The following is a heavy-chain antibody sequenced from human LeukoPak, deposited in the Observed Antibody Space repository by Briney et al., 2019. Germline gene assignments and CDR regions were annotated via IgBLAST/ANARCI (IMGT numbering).Heavy chain of an antibody. Sequence: PSETLRLICAVHGGSFSGYYWSWVRQPPGKVLEWIGEINHSGSTNYNPSLKSRVTISVDTSKKRLSLERSSVYAAERAVYYCARGWAAAVYYYMGLWGKGTTVTVSS. D-gene: IGHD6-13*01. CDR3: ARGWAAAVYYYMGL. CDR2: INHSGST. J-gene: IGHJ6*03. V-gene: IGHV4-34*01. CDR1: GGSFSGYY.